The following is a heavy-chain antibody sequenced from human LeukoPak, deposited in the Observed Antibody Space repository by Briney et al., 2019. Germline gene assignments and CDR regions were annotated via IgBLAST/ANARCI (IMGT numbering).Heavy chain of an antibody. J-gene: IGHJ6*03. CDR1: GFTFSSYG. CDR3: AKSTYYYDSSAKGGYYYYMDV. Sequence: PGGSLRLSCAASGFTFSSYGMHWVRQAPGKGVEGVAFIRYDGSNKYYADSVKGRFTISRDNSKNTLYLQMNSLRAEDTAVYYCAKSTYYYDSSAKGGYYYYMDVWGKGTTVTISS. D-gene: IGHD3-22*01. V-gene: IGHV3-30*02. CDR2: IRYDGSNK.